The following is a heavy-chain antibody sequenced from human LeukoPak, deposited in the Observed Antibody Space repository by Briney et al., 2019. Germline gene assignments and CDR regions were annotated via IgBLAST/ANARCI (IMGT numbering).Heavy chain of an antibody. J-gene: IGHJ6*03. CDR1: GGSISSSSYY. D-gene: IGHD6-6*01. Sequence: SETLSLTCTVSGGSISSSSYYWGWIRQPPGKGLEWIGSIYYSGSTYYNPSLKGRVTISVDTSKNQFSLKLSSVTAADTAVYYCASSSSGDYYYYYYMDVWGKGTTVTVSS. V-gene: IGHV4-39*01. CDR2: IYYSGST. CDR3: ASSSSGDYYYYYYMDV.